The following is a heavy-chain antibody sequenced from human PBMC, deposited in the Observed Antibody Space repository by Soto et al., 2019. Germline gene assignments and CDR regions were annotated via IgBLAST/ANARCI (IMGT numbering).Heavy chain of an antibody. J-gene: IGHJ6*02. CDR2: IIPIFGTA. CDR3: FGAAAAPYGMDV. D-gene: IGHD6-13*01. Sequence: QVQLVQSGAEVKKPGSSVKVSCKASGGTFSSYAISWVRQAPGQGLEWMGGIIPIFGTANYAQKFQGRVTITADESTSTAYMELSGLRSEDTAVYYCFGAAAAPYGMDVWGQGTTVTVSS. CDR1: GGTFSSYA. V-gene: IGHV1-69*01.